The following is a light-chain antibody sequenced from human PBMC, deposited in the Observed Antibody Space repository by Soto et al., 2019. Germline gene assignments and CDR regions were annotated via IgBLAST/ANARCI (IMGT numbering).Light chain of an antibody. CDR3: QQYESSYT. CDR1: QDIANY. J-gene: IGKJ2*01. V-gene: IGKV1-27*01. CDR2: AAS. Sequence: DIQMTQSPSSLSASVGDRVTMTCRASQDIANYLVWYQQQPGKVPKLLIYAASTLHSGVPSRFSGSGSGTDFTLTISSLQPEDVGTYYCQQYESSYTFGQGTKLEI.